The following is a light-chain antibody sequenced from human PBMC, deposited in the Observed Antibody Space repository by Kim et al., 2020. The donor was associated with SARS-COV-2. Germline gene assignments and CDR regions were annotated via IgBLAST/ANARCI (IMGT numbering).Light chain of an antibody. Sequence: QSVLTQPASVSGSPGQSITISCTGTSTDVGGRNYVSWYQQYPGKAPRLTIYEVNNRASGVSHRFSGSKSGNTASLTISGLQADDEADYYCASYTSSDTHVFGTGTKVTVL. V-gene: IGLV2-14*03. CDR1: STDVGGRNY. CDR2: EVN. CDR3: ASYTSSDTHV. J-gene: IGLJ1*01.